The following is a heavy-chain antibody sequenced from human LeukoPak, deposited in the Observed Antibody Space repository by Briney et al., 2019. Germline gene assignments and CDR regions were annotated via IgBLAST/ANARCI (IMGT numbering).Heavy chain of an antibody. CDR3: ARDQYSETGDDAFDI. V-gene: IGHV1-2*02. CDR2: INPNSGGS. Sequence: GASVKVSCKASGYTFTGYYMHWVRQAPGQGLEWMGWINPNSGGSNYAQNFQGRVTMTRDTSISTAYMELSRLRSDDTAVYCCARDQYSETGDDAFDIWGQGTMVTVSS. J-gene: IGHJ3*02. D-gene: IGHD6-6*01. CDR1: GYTFTGYY.